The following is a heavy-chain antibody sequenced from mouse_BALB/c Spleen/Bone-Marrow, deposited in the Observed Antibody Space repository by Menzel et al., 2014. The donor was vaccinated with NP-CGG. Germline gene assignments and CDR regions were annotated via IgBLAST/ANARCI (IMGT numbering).Heavy chain of an antibody. J-gene: IGHJ4*01. Sequence: EVQVVESGGGLVQPGGSLRLSCATSGFTFTDYYMSWVRQPPGKALEWLGFIRNKANGYTTEYSASVKGRFPISRDNSQSILYLQMNALRAEDSATYYCARDDYYAMDYWGQGTSVTVSS. CDR3: ARDDYYAMDY. CDR2: IRNKANGYTT. CDR1: GFTFTDYY. V-gene: IGHV7-3*02.